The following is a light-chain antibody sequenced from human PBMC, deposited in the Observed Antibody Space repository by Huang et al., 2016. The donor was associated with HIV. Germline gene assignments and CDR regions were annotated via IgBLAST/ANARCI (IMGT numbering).Light chain of an antibody. CDR2: GAS. V-gene: IGKV3-15*01. J-gene: IGKJ1*01. Sequence: IVLTQSPATLSVSPWERPTLTCRASQSLRNNLAWYQQRPGQAPRPLIHGASNRAGGIPARCSGSGSDTEFNLTISSLQSGDVAIYYCHQYNDWPPEWSFAQGTRVDI. CDR1: QSLRNN. CDR3: HQYNDWPPEWS.